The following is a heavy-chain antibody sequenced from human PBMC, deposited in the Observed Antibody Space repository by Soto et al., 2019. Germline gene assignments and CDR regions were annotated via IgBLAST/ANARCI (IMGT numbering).Heavy chain of an antibody. J-gene: IGHJ5*02. CDR3: SYTYLDPAHNWFDP. CDR1: GYTFTSYG. CDR2: ISAYNGNT. D-gene: IGHD2-2*02. V-gene: IGHV1-18*01. Sequence: VQLVQSGAEVKKPGASVKVSCKASGYTFTSYGISWVRQAPGQGLEWMGWISAYNGNTNYAQKLQGRVTMTTDTXKSTAYMELRSLRSDDTAVYYCSYTYLDPAHNWFDPWGQGTLVTVSS.